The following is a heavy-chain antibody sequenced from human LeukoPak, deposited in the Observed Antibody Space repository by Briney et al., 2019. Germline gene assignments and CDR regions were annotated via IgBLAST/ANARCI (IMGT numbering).Heavy chain of an antibody. J-gene: IGHJ4*02. CDR2: INPNSGGT. CDR3: ARGNAWGNYDKNTPTAD. CDR1: GYAFTGYY. V-gene: IGHV1-2*02. D-gene: IGHD4-11*01. Sequence: ASVYVSCKASGYAFTGYYMHWVRQAPGQGLEWMGWINPNSGGTNYAQKFQGRVTMTRDTSISTAYMELSRLRSEDKAVYYCARGNAWGNYDKNTPTADGGQGSLVTVSS.